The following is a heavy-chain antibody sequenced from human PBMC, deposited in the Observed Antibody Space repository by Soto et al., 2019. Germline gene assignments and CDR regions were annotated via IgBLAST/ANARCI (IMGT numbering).Heavy chain of an antibody. D-gene: IGHD3-10*01. CDR1: GGSVSSGSYY. CDR3: ARSPVPGYGSGSYWYFDY. CDR2: IYYSGST. J-gene: IGHJ4*02. Sequence: SETLSLTCTVSGGSVSSGSYYWSWIRQPPGKGLEWIGYIYYSGSTNYNPSLKSRVTISVDTSKNQFSLKLSSVTAADTAVYYCARSPVPGYGSGSYWYFDYWGQGTLVTVSS. V-gene: IGHV4-61*01.